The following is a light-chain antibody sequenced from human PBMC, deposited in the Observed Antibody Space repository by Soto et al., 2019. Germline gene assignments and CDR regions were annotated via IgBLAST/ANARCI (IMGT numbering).Light chain of an antibody. CDR1: QSISSW. CDR3: QQYNSYST. V-gene: IGKV1-5*01. CDR2: DAS. Sequence: PMNLSPFHLSSSLGGRVTITFRASQSISSWLAWYQQKPGKAPKLLIYDASSLESGVPSRFSGSGSGTEFTLTISSLQPDDFATYYCQQYNSYSTFGHGTKVDIK. J-gene: IGKJ1*01.